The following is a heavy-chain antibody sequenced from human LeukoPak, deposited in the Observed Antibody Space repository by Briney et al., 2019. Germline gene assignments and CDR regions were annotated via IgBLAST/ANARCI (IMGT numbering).Heavy chain of an antibody. D-gene: IGHD6-13*01. CDR1: GFTVSSNY. J-gene: IGHJ4*02. Sequence: PGGSLRLSCAASGFTVSSNYMSWVRQAPGKGLEWVSVIYSGGGSTYYADSVKGRFTISRDNAKNSLYLQMNSLRAEDTAVYYCAREGVVGAAGTVGDFDYWGQGTLVTVSS. V-gene: IGHV3-66*01. CDR3: AREGVVGAAGTVGDFDY. CDR2: IYSGGGST.